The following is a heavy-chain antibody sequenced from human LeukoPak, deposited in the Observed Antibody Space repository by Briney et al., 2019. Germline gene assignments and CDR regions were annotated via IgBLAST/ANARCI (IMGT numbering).Heavy chain of an antibody. J-gene: IGHJ4*02. CDR1: GVSISSYY. CDR3: AGAPWVPFDF. V-gene: IGHV4-59*01. CDR2: IYYSGST. Sequence: SETLSLTCTVSGVSISSYYWSWIRQPPGKGLEWIGDIYYSGSTNYNPSLKSRVTISLDPSKNQFSLKVTSVTAADTALYYCAGAPWVPFDFWSQGTLVTVSS. D-gene: IGHD7-27*01.